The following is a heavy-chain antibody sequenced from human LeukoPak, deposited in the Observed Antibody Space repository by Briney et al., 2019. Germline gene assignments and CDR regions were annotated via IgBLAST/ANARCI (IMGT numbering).Heavy chain of an antibody. CDR3: ARHTLLWFGFSRGWFDP. Sequence: SETLSLTCAVYGGSFSGYYWSWLRQPPGKGLEWLGEINHSGSTNYNPSLKSRVTISVDTSKNQFSLKLSSVTAADTAVYYCARHTLLWFGFSRGWFDPWGQGTLVTVSS. V-gene: IGHV4-34*01. CDR1: GGSFSGYY. D-gene: IGHD3-10*01. J-gene: IGHJ5*02. CDR2: INHSGST.